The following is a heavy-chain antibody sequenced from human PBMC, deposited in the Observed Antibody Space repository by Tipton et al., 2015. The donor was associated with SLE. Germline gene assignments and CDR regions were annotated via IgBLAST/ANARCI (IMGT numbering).Heavy chain of an antibody. Sequence: TLSLTCTVSGGSISSSSYYWGWIRQPPGKGLEWIANIYSSGSTYYNPSLKSRVTISVDTSKNQFSLKLSSVTAADTAVYYCARDQGDLRFFDYWGQGTLVTVSS. J-gene: IGHJ4*02. CDR1: GGSISSSSYY. V-gene: IGHV4-39*07. CDR2: IYSSGST. D-gene: IGHD3-3*01. CDR3: ARDQGDLRFFDY.